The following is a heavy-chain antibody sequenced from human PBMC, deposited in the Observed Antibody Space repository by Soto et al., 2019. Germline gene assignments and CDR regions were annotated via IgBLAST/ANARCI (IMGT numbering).Heavy chain of an antibody. Sequence: EVQLVESGGGVVQPGGSLRLSCAASGFTFSTYWMSWVRQAPGKGLECVANIKQDGSDKYYVDSVKGRFTISRDNAKNSLYLQMNGLRAEDTAVYYCARVKNLAGHYRGQGTLVTVSS. D-gene: IGHD2-15*01. J-gene: IGHJ4*02. CDR3: ARVKNLAGHY. V-gene: IGHV3-7*05. CDR1: GFTFSTYW. CDR2: IKQDGSDK.